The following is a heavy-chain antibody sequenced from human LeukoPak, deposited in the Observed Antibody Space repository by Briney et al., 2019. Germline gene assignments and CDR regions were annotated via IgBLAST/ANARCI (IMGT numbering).Heavy chain of an antibody. CDR1: GGSFSGCY. Sequence: SETLSLTCAVYGGSFSGCYWSWIRQPPGKGLEWIGEINHSGSTNYNPSLKSRVTISVDTSKNQFSLKLSSVTAADTAVYYCARVGRGSYFRPTPLRERFQHWGQGTLVTVSS. CDR3: ARVGRGSYFRPTPLRERFQH. D-gene: IGHD1-26*01. CDR2: INHSGST. J-gene: IGHJ1*01. V-gene: IGHV4-34*01.